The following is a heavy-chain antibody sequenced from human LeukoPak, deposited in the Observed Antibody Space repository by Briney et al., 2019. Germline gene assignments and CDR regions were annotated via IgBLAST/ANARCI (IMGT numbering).Heavy chain of an antibody. CDR1: GFTFSSYS. V-gene: IGHV3-48*01. CDR3: ARCSTSCYALDY. J-gene: IGHJ4*02. CDR2: ISSSSSTI. D-gene: IGHD2-2*01. Sequence: PGGSLRLSCAASGFTFSSYSINWIRHAPGKGLEWVSYISSSSSTIYYSDSVKGRFTISRDNAKTSLYLQMNSLRAEDTAVYYCARCSTSCYALDYWGQGTLVTVSS.